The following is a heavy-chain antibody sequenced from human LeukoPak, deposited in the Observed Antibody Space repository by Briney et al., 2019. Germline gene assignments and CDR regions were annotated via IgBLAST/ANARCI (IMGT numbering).Heavy chain of an antibody. CDR1: GGSITSTNW. CDR2: ISLTGRT. V-gene: IGHV4-4*02. J-gene: IGHJ4*02. D-gene: IGHD1-26*01. CDR3: TRESGPYCPFGY. Sequence: SGTLSLTCGVSGGSITSTNWWSWVRQPPGQGLEWIGEISLTGRTNYNPSLIGRVIMTLDESRNQLSLTLTSVTAADTAMYYCTRESGPYCPFGYWGQGTLVVVPS.